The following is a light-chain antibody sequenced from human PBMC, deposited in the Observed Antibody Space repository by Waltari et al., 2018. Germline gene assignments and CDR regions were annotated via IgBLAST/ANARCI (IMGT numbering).Light chain of an antibody. V-gene: IGKV3-11*01. CDR1: QCVSTS. Sequence: EIVLTQSPATLSLSPGERGTLSCRASQCVSTSLPWYQQKHVQAPRLLIYDASHRSTGVPDRFSGSGSETNVALTIGSLEPEDFAIYYCQQRSRWPRMYTFGQGTKLEIK. J-gene: IGKJ2*01. CDR3: QQRSRWPRMYT. CDR2: DAS.